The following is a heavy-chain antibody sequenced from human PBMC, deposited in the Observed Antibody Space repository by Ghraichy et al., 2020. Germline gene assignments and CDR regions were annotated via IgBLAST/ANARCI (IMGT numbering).Heavy chain of an antibody. CDR2: IIPIFGTA. CDR3: ATSPQTVVWGEKGSYYYYMDV. J-gene: IGHJ6*03. Sequence: SVKVSCKASGGTFSSYAISWVRQAPGQGLEWMGGIIPIFGTANYAQKFQGRVTITADKSTSTAYMELSSLRSEDTAVYYCATSPQTVVWGEKGSYYYYMDVWGKGTTVTVSS. V-gene: IGHV1-69*06. D-gene: IGHD3-16*01. CDR1: GGTFSSYA.